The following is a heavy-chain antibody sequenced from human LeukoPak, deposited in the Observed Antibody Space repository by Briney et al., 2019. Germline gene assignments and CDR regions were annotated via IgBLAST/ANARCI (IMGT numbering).Heavy chain of an antibody. CDR2: ISYDGSNK. CDR3: AKDSVRYSSSWYHFDY. J-gene: IGHJ4*02. V-gene: IGHV3-30*18. D-gene: IGHD6-13*01. Sequence: WRSLRLSWAAAGFTFNSYCMHWGRQAPGKGLEGGAVISYDGSNKYYAGSGKGRFTISRDNSKNTLYLQMNSLRAEDTAVYYCAKDSVRYSSSWYHFDYWGQGTLVTVSS. CDR1: GFTFNSYC.